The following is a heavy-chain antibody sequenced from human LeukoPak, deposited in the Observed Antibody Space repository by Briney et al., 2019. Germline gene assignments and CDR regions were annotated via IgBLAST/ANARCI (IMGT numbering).Heavy chain of an antibody. V-gene: IGHV3-53*01. CDR3: ARDYREKGFDP. CDR2: IYSGGST. J-gene: IGHJ5*02. CDR1: GFTVSSNY. Sequence: PGDSLPLSCAASGFTVSSNYMSWVRQPPAKGLEWVSVIYSGGSTYYAASVKGRFTISRDNSKNTLYLKMNSLSAEDTAVYYCARDYREKGFDPWGQGTLVTVSS. D-gene: IGHD5-24*01.